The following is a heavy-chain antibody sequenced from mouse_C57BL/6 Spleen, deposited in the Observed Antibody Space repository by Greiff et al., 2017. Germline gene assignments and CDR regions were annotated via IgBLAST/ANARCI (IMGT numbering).Heavy chain of an antibody. CDR2: ISSGSSTI. Sequence: EVKLQESGGGLVKPGGSLKLSCAASGFTFSDYGLHWVRQAPEKGLEWVAYISSGSSTIYYADTVKGRFTISRDNAKNTLFLQMTSLRSEDTAMYYCARRSWDVDFDYWGQGTTLTVSS. CDR1: GFTFSDYG. J-gene: IGHJ2*01. CDR3: ARRSWDVDFDY. D-gene: IGHD4-1*01. V-gene: IGHV5-17*01.